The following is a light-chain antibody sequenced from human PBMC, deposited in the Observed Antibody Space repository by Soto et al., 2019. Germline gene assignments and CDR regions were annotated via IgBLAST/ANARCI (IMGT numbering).Light chain of an antibody. CDR2: GAS. V-gene: IGKV3-15*01. CDR1: QSVSNN. Sequence: EIVMTQSPATLSVSPGERATLSCRASQSVSNNLAWYQKKPGQAPRLLIYGASTRATGIPARFSGSGSGTEFTITINSLQSEDFAVYYCQHYNNWWTFGQGAKVEIK. CDR3: QHYNNWWT. J-gene: IGKJ1*01.